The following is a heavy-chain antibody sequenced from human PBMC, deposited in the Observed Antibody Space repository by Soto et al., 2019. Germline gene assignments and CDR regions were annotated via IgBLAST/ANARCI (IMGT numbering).Heavy chain of an antibody. Sequence: GGSLRLSCAASGFTFSSYAMSWVRQAPGKGLEWVSAISGSGGSTYYADSVKGRFTISRDNSKNTLYLQMNSLRAEDTAVYYCAKDSCSGGSCLYNWFDPWGQGTLDTVSS. V-gene: IGHV3-23*01. J-gene: IGHJ5*02. D-gene: IGHD2-15*01. CDR2: ISGSGGST. CDR3: AKDSCSGGSCLYNWFDP. CDR1: GFTFSSYA.